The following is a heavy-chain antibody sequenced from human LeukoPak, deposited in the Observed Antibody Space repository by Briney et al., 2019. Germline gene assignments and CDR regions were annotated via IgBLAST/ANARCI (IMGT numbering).Heavy chain of an antibody. CDR3: ARGGAVAVHFDY. Sequence: SETLSLTCTVSGGSISSYYWSWIRQPAGKGLEWIGRIYTSGSTNYNPSLTSRVTISVDKSKNQFSLKLSSVTAADTAVYYCARGGAVAVHFDYWGQGTLVTVSS. V-gene: IGHV4-4*07. D-gene: IGHD6-19*01. CDR1: GGSISSYY. CDR2: IYTSGST. J-gene: IGHJ4*02.